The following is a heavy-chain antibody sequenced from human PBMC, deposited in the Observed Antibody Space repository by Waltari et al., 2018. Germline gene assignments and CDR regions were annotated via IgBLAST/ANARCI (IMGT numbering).Heavy chain of an antibody. CDR3: ARKIRTYYVVAFDL. D-gene: IGHD1-26*01. Sequence: EEQLVESGGGLVQPGRSLRLSCAASGFPFDDLAMHWGRQAPGKGLEWVSSISWNGENVAYADSVKGRYTISRDNAKKSLFLQMNSVRPEDTALYYCARKIRTYYVVAFDLWGQGTMVLVSS. J-gene: IGHJ3*01. CDR2: ISWNGENV. V-gene: IGHV3-9*01. CDR1: GFPFDDLA.